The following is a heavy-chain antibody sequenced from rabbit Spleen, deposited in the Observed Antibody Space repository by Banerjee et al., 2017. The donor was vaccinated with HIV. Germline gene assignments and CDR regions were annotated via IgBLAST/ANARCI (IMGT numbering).Heavy chain of an antibody. J-gene: IGHJ4*01. CDR3: ARDGVGGSYFAL. Sequence: QSLEESGGGLVQPGGSLTLSCKASGFDFSNYYMTWVRQAPGKGLEWIGYIDPVFGITYYANWVNGRFSISRENAQNTVFLQMTSLTAADTATYFCARDGVGGSYFALWGPGTLVTVS. D-gene: IGHD8-1*01. CDR2: IDPVFGIT. V-gene: IGHV1S7*01. CDR1: GFDFSNYY.